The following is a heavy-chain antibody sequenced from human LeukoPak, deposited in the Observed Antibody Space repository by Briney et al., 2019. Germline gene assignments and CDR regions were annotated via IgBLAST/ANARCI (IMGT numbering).Heavy chain of an antibody. D-gene: IGHD3-22*01. J-gene: IGHJ4*02. CDR2: IYTSGST. V-gene: IGHV4-61*02. CDR3: ARDQRGYYDSSGYYS. Sequence: PSDTLSLTCNVSGGSISSNEYYWSWIRQPAGKGLEWIGRIYTSGSTNYNPSLKSRVTISVDTSKNQFSLKLSSVTAADTAVYYCARDQRGYYDSSGYYSWGQGTLVTVSS. CDR1: GGSISSNEYY.